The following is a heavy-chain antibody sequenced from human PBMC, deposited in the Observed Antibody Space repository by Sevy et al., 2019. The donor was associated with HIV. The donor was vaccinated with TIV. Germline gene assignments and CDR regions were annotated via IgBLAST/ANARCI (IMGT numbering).Heavy chain of an antibody. CDR2: IYPGDSDT. CDR3: ARYPIVVVPAAEYYFDY. CDR1: GYTFSNYW. D-gene: IGHD2-2*01. V-gene: IGHV5-51*01. J-gene: IGHJ4*02. Sequence: GESLKISCKGSGYTFSNYWIGWVRQMPGKGLEWMGVIYPGDSDTRYSPPFQGQVNISADKSSSTAYLQWSSLKTSDTAIYYCARYPIVVVPAAEYYFDYWGQGTLVTVSS.